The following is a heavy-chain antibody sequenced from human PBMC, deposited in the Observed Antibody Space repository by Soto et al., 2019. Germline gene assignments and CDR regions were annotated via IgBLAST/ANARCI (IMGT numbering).Heavy chain of an antibody. CDR1: GFTFRNYW. CDR2: INSDDSST. J-gene: IGHJ6*03. D-gene: IGHD2-15*01. CDR3: ARGGSCYECYYYMDV. V-gene: IGHV3-74*01. Sequence: EVQLVESGGGLVQPGGSLRLSCAASGFTFRNYWMHWVRQAPGKGLVWVSRINSDDSSTSYADSVKGRFTVSRDSAKNTLYLQMNGLRAEDTAIYYCARGGSCYECYYYMDVWGKGTTVTGSS.